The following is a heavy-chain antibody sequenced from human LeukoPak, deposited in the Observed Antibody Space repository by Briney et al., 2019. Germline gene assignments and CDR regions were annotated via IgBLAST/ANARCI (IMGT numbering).Heavy chain of an antibody. J-gene: IGHJ4*02. D-gene: IGHD4-11*01. CDR1: GLSFSTSW. CDR3: VRDLHYSRLDY. Sequence: GGSLRLSCAVSGLSFSTSWMDWVRQAPGKGLEWVASINPDESEKYSAGSVKGRFTISRDNAKNSLFLQMENLRVEDTAFYYRVRDLHYSRLDYWGQGMLVAVSS. V-gene: IGHV3-7*01. CDR2: INPDESEK.